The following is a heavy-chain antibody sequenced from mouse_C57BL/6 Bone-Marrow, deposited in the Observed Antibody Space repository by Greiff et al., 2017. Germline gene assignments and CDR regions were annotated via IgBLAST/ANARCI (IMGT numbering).Heavy chain of an antibody. V-gene: IGHV1-76*01. D-gene: IGHD1-1*01. J-gene: IGHJ4*01. Sequence: QVQLKQSGAELVRPGASVKLSCKASGYTFTDYYINWVKQRPGQGLEWIARIYPGSGNTYYNEKFKGKATLTAEKSSSTAYMQLSSLTSEDSAVYFCARGDYGSSDDYAMDYWGQGTSVTVSS. CDR2: IYPGSGNT. CDR3: ARGDYGSSDDYAMDY. CDR1: GYTFTDYY.